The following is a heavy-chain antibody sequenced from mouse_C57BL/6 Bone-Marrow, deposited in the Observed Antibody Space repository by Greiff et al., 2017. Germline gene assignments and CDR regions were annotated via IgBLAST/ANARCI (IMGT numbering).Heavy chain of an antibody. CDR3: AIMTTTVVLEPYCDY. CDR1: GYTFTSYW. CDR2: IDPSDSYT. J-gene: IGHJ2*01. V-gene: IGHV1-69*01. Sequence: VQLQQPGAELVMPGASVKLSCKASGYTFTSYWMHWVKQRPGQGLEWIGVIDPSDSYTNYNQKFKGKSTLPVDKSSSTAYMQLSRLTSEDSAVYDCAIMTTTVVLEPYCDYWGQGTTLTVSS. D-gene: IGHD1-1*01.